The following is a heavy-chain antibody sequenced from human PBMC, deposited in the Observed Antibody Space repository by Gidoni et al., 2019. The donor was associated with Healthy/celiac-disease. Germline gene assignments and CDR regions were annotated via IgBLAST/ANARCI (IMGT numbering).Heavy chain of an antibody. J-gene: IGHJ4*02. Sequence: QITVKESGPTLVKPTQTLTLTCTFSGFPLSPTGVGVGWIRQPPGKAQEWLALIYWEDEKRYSPTLESRLTITKDTSKNQVVLTMTNMDPVDTATYYCAHRRWRVQDSSSIDFDYWGQGTLVTVSS. CDR3: AHRRWRVQDSSSIDFDY. V-gene: IGHV2-5*02. CDR1: GFPLSPTGVG. CDR2: IYWEDEK. D-gene: IGHD6-6*01.